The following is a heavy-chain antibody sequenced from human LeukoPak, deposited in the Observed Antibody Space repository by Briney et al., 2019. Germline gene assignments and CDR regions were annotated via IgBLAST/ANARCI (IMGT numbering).Heavy chain of an antibody. Sequence: ASVKVSCKASGYTFTGYYMHWVRQAPGQGLEWMGWINPNSGGTNYAQKFQGRVTMTRDTSISTAYMELSSLRSEDTAVYYCAIQTADYGDYDFDYWGQGTLVTVSS. CDR1: GYTFTGYY. D-gene: IGHD4-17*01. V-gene: IGHV1-2*02. CDR2: INPNSGGT. J-gene: IGHJ4*02. CDR3: AIQTADYGDYDFDY.